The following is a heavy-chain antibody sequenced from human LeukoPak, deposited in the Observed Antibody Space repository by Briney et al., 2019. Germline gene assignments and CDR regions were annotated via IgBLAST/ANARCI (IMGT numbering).Heavy chain of an antibody. J-gene: IGHJ6*02. CDR3: ARVSVHYDILTGYPRVGMDV. CDR2: IYYSGST. Sequence: SETLSLTCTVSGGSISSYYWSWIRQPPGKGLEWIGSIYYSGSTYYNPSLKSRVTISVDTSKNQFSLKLSSVTAADTAVYYCARVSVHYDILTGYPRVGMDVWGQGTTVTVSS. CDR1: GGSISSYY. D-gene: IGHD3-9*01. V-gene: IGHV4-59*12.